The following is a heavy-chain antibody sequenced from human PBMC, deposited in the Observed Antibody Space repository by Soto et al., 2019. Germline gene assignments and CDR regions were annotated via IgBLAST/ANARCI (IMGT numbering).Heavy chain of an antibody. D-gene: IGHD6-19*01. Sequence: ASVKVSCKASGYTFTSYGISWVRQAPGQGLEWMGWISAYNGNTNDAQKLQGRVTMTTDTSTSTAYMELRSLRSYDTAVYYCARDRAVAGDIDYWGQGTLVTVSS. J-gene: IGHJ4*01. CDR3: ARDRAVAGDIDY. CDR2: ISAYNGNT. V-gene: IGHV1-18*01. CDR1: GYTFTSYG.